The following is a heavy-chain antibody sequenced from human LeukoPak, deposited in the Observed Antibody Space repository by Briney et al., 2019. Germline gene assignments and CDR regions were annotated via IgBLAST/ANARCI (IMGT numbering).Heavy chain of an antibody. D-gene: IGHD2-2*01. V-gene: IGHV4-39*07. J-gene: IGHJ5*02. CDR3: ARLAVIVVVPAAKEGWFDP. Sequence: SETLSLTCTVSGGSISSSSYYWGWIRQPPGKGLEWIGSIYYSGSTYYNPSLKSRVTISVDTSKNQFSLKLSSVTAADTAVYYCARLAVIVVVPAAKEGWFDPWGQGTLVTVSS. CDR1: GGSISSSSYY. CDR2: IYYSGST.